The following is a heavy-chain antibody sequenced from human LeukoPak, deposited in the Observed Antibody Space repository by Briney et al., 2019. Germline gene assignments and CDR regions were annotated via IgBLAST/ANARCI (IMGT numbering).Heavy chain of an antibody. CDR2: IKQDGSEK. CDR1: GFTFSSYW. Sequence: GGSLRLSCAASGFTFSSYWMSWVRQAPGKGLEWVANIKQDGSEKYYVDSVKGRFTISRDNAKNSLYLQMNSLRAEDAAVYYCAREYVVTPYYFDYWGQGTLVTVSS. CDR3: AREYVVTPYYFDY. V-gene: IGHV3-7*01. J-gene: IGHJ4*02. D-gene: IGHD4-23*01.